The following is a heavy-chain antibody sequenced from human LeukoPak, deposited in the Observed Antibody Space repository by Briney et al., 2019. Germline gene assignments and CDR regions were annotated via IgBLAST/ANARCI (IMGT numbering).Heavy chain of an antibody. CDR3: AKDFLGTGPNYGMDV. CDR2: ISYDGSNK. D-gene: IGHD3/OR15-3a*01. CDR1: GFTFSSYD. V-gene: IGHV3-30*18. Sequence: PGRSLRLSCAASGFTFSSYDMHWVRQAPGKGLEWVAVISYDGSNKYYADSVKGRFTISRDNSKNTLYLQMNSLRAEDTAVYYCAKDFLGTGPNYGMDVWGQGTTVTVSS. J-gene: IGHJ6*02.